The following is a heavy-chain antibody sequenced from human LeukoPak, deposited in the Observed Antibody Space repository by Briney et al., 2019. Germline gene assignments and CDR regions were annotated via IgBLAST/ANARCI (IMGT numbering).Heavy chain of an antibody. D-gene: IGHD3-3*01. V-gene: IGHV3-23*01. CDR1: GFTFSSYA. CDR3: ARSARLMKGVVEVTALDD. Sequence: GGSLRLSCAASGFTFSSYAMSWVRQAPGKGLEWVSAISGSGGSTYYADSVEGRFTIARDNAKNSVYLEMNSLRADDTAVYYCARSARLMKGVVEVTALDDWGQGTLVTVSS. J-gene: IGHJ4*02. CDR2: ISGSGGST.